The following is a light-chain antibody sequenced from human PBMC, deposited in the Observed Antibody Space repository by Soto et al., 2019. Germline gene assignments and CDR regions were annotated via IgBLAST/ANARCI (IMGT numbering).Light chain of an antibody. V-gene: IGLV2-8*01. CDR3: TSYTTSFTHL. J-gene: IGLJ1*01. CDR1: SSDVGGYNY. CDR2: EVS. Sequence: QSALTQPPSASGSPGQSVTISCTGTSSDVGGYNYVSWYQQHPGKAPKLMIYEVSKRPSGVPDRFSGSKSGNTASLTVSGLQVEDEADYYCTSYTTSFTHLFGTGTKVTVL.